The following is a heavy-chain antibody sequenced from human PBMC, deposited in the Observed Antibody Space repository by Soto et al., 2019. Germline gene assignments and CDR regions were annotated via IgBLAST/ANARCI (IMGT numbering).Heavy chain of an antibody. CDR3: VRAQGKDIFASAFEF. Sequence: EVQLVESGGGLVQPGESRRLSCVVSGFTFSSHWMSWVRQAPGQGLEWVATIKRDGSASYYVDSVKGRFTISRDNANDSLYLQMNRLRADDTAVYYCVRAQGKDIFASAFEFWGHGTTVTVSS. CDR2: IKRDGSAS. J-gene: IGHJ3*01. CDR1: GFTFSSHW. D-gene: IGHD5-12*01. V-gene: IGHV3-7*01.